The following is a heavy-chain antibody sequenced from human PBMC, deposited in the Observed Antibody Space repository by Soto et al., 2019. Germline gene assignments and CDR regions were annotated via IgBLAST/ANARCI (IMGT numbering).Heavy chain of an antibody. J-gene: IGHJ4*02. Sequence: QVQLQESGPGLVKPSQTLSLTCTVSGGSISSGGYYWSWIRQHPGKGLEWIGYIYYSGSTYYNPSLKSRVTISVDTSKNQFSLKLSSVTAADTAVYYCASVYYDFWSGYYAGYYFDYWGQGTLVTVSS. D-gene: IGHD3-3*01. V-gene: IGHV4-31*03. CDR2: IYYSGST. CDR3: ASVYYDFWSGYYAGYYFDY. CDR1: GGSISSGGYY.